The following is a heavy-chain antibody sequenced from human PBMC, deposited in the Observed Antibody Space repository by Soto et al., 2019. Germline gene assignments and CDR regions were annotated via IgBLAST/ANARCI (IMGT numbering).Heavy chain of an antibody. Sequence: QVQLQESGPGLVKPSGTLSLSCAVSGGSISSSHWWTWVRQPPGKGLEWIGEIYHSGSTNYNPSLKGRGTISGDPARNQFSPNLSFLTPADTAGFLWGSSGGGEDYWGQGILVTVSS. CDR2: IYHSGST. J-gene: IGHJ4*02. CDR3: GSSGGGEDY. D-gene: IGHD3-16*01. V-gene: IGHV4-4*02. CDR1: GGSISSSHW.